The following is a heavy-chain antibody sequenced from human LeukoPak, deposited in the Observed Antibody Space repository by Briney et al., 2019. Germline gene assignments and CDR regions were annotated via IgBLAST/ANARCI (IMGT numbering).Heavy chain of an antibody. CDR3: ARGVAPYSSEIDY. CDR2: INHSGST. CDR1: GGSFSGYY. V-gene: IGHV4-34*01. Sequence: SETLSLTCAVYGGSFSGYYWSWIRQPPGKGLEWIGEINHSGSTNYNPSLKSRVTISVDTSKNQFSLKLSSVTAADTAVYYCARGVAPYSSEIDYWGQGTLVTVSS. D-gene: IGHD6-19*01. J-gene: IGHJ4*02.